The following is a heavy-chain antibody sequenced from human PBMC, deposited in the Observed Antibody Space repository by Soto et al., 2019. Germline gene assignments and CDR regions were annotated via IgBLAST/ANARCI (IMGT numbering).Heavy chain of an antibody. CDR3: ARVGDLWSGYFRRDYYYGMDV. Sequence: GGSLRLSCAASGFTFSSYAMHWVRQAPGKGLEWVAVISYDGSNKYYADSVKGRFTISRDNSKNTLYLQMNSLRAEDTAVYYCARVGDLWSGYFRRDYYYGMDVWGQGTTVTVSS. V-gene: IGHV3-30-3*01. CDR2: ISYDGSNK. CDR1: GFTFSSYA. J-gene: IGHJ6*02. D-gene: IGHD3-3*01.